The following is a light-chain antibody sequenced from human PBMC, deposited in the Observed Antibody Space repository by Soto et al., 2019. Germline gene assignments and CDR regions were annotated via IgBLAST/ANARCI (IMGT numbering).Light chain of an antibody. V-gene: IGLV2-14*03. Sequence: QSALTQPASVSGSPGQSITFSCTGTSSDIGGYNYVSWYQHHPGKAPKLMIYDVSNRPSGVSNRFSGSKSGNAASLTISGLQAEDEADYFCSSYTSSSTLVFGGGTKLTVL. CDR2: DVS. CDR3: SSYTSSSTLV. CDR1: SSDIGGYNY. J-gene: IGLJ2*01.